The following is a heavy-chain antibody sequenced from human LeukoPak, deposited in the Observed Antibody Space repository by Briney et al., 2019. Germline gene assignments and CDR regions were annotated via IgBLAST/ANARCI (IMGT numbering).Heavy chain of an antibody. CDR3: ARAVPDYFYGMDV. CDR1: GLIFRSYA. V-gene: IGHV3-23*01. J-gene: IGHJ6*02. CDR2: ISGSGGAI. Sequence: GGSLRLSCAASGLIFRSYAMSWVRQAPGKGLEWVSAISGSGGAIDYADSVKGRFTISRDNAKKSVYLQMNRLRADDTAVYYCARAVPDYFYGMDVWGQGTTVTVSS.